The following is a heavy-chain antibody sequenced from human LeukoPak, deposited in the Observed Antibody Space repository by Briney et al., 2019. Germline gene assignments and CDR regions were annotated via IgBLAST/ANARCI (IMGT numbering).Heavy chain of an antibody. Sequence: GGSLRLSCAASGFTFSTYAMSWVRQAPGKGLEWVSTIGGGGGGTYYADSVKGRFTISRDTSKNTLFLQMNSLRAEDTAVYYCARAKPKNMVRGLIMRRESRYYFDYWGQGTLVTVSS. J-gene: IGHJ4*02. V-gene: IGHV3-23*01. CDR2: IGGGGGGT. CDR3: ARAKPKNMVRGLIMRRESRYYFDY. CDR1: GFTFSTYA. D-gene: IGHD3-10*01.